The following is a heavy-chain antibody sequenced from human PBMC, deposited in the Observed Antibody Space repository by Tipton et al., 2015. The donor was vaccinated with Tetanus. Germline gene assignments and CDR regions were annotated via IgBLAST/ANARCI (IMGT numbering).Heavy chain of an antibody. J-gene: IGHJ4*02. CDR3: ARGRTMSGVVAPFDL. D-gene: IGHD3-3*01. CDR1: DGSFNAYY. CDR2: VNQSGST. V-gene: IGHV4-34*01. Sequence: GLVKPSETLSLTCGVSDGSFNAYYWSWIRQTPGKGLEWIGEVNQSGSTKYNPSFNSRAAISVDTSKSQFSLRVRSVTAADTAVYYCARGRTMSGVVAPFDLWGQGILVTVSS.